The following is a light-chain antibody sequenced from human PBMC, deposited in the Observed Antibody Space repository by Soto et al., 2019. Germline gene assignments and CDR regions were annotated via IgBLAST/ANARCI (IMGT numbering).Light chain of an antibody. CDR3: QQYNNWPRT. J-gene: IGKJ1*01. V-gene: IGKV3-15*01. CDR2: GAS. Sequence: EIVMTQSPAILSVSPGERATLSCRASQSVSSNLAWDQQKPGQAPRLLIYGASTRATGIPARFSGSGSGTEFTLTISSLQSEDFAVYYCQQYNNWPRTFGQGTKVEIK. CDR1: QSVSSN.